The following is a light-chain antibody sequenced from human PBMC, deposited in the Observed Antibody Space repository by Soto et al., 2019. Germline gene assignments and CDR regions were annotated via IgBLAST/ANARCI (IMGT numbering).Light chain of an antibody. CDR1: QSLDNW. CDR2: DAS. V-gene: IGKV1-5*01. CDR3: QQYKSSLLT. Sequence: DIPMTQSPSTLSASVGDRVTITCRASQSLDNWLAWYQQKPGKAPKLLIYDASTLESGVSSRFSGSGSGTEFTLTISSLQPDDLATYYCQQYKSSLLTFGGGTKVEIK. J-gene: IGKJ4*01.